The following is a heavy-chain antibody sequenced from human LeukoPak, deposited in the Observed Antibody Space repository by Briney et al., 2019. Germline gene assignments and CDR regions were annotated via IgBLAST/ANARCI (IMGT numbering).Heavy chain of an antibody. CDR3: ARVSSSSWYSGYYYYYYMDV. CDR1: GYIFTTYY. Sequence: ASVKVSCKASGYIFTTYYMHWLRQAPGQGLEWMGWISAYNGNTNYAQKLQGRVTMTTDTSTSTAYMELRSLRSDDTAVYYCARVSSSSWYSGYYYYYYMDVWGKGTTVTVSS. J-gene: IGHJ6*03. D-gene: IGHD6-13*01. V-gene: IGHV1-18*04. CDR2: ISAYNGNT.